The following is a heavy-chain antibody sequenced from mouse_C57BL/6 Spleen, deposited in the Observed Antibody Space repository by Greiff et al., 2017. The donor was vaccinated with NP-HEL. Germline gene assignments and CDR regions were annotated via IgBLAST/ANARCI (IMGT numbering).Heavy chain of an antibody. CDR2: IHPNSGST. V-gene: IGHV1-64*01. CDR3: ARSDITTVVGDY. D-gene: IGHD1-1*01. Sequence: QVQLQQPGAELVKPGASVKLSCKASGYTFTSYWMHWVKQRPGQGLEWIGMIHPNSGSTNYNEKFKSKATLTVDKSSSTAYMQLSSLTSEDSAVYFCARSDITTVVGDYWGQGTTLTVSS. CDR1: GYTFTSYW. J-gene: IGHJ2*01.